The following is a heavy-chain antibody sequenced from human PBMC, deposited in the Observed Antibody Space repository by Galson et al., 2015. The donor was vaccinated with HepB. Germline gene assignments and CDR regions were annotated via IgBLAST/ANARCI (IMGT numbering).Heavy chain of an antibody. CDR2: TYYRSKWYS. CDR1: GDSVSSNSAA. J-gene: IGHJ3*02. Sequence: CAISGDSVSSNSAAWNWIRQSPSSGLEWLGRTYYRSKWYSDYAVSVKSRVTITPDTSKNQFSLKLSSVTAADTAVYYCARLPLSITGTPNAFDIWGQGTMVTVAS. V-gene: IGHV6-1*01. CDR3: ARLPLSITGTPNAFDI. D-gene: IGHD1-7*01.